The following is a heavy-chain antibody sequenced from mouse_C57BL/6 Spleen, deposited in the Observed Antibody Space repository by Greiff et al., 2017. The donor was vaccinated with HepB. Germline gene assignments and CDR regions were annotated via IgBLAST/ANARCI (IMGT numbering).Heavy chain of an antibody. CDR1: GYTFTSYW. CDR3: ARSHYCSSTLAY. J-gene: IGHJ3*01. CDR2: IHPNSGST. D-gene: IGHD1-1*01. Sequence: QVQLQQPGAELVKPGASVKLSCKASGYTFTSYWMHWVKQRPGQGLEWIGMIHPNSGSTNYNEKFKSKATLTVDKSSSTAYMQRSSLTSEDSAVYYCARSHYCSSTLAYWGQGTLVTVSA. V-gene: IGHV1-64*01.